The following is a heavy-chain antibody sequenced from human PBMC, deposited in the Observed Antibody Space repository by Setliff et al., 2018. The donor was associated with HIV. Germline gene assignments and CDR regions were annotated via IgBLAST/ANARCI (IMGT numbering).Heavy chain of an antibody. V-gene: IGHV4-59*08. D-gene: IGHD3-22*01. CDR3: ARHSITLVVGVPERDDALDI. CDR1: GGSISSYY. Sequence: SETLSLTCTVSGGSISSYYWSWIRQPPGKGLEWIGYIYTSGSTNYNPSLKSRVTISVDTSKNQFSLKLSSVTAADTAVYYCARHSITLVVGVPERDDALDIWGQGTMVTVSS. CDR2: IYTSGST. J-gene: IGHJ3*02.